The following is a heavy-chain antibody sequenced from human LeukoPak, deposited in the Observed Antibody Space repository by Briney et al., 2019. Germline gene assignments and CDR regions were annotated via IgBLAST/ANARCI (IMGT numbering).Heavy chain of an antibody. J-gene: IGHJ4*02. V-gene: IGHV4-34*01. Sequence: SETLSLTCAVYGGSFSGYYWSWIRQPPGKGLEWIGEINHSGSTNYNPSLKGRVTISVDTSKNQFSLKLSSVTAADTAVYYCARTMRQGGYSYGYPAYYFDYWGQGTLVTVSS. CDR3: ARTMRQGGYSYGYPAYYFDY. CDR1: GGSFSGYY. CDR2: INHSGST. D-gene: IGHD5-18*01.